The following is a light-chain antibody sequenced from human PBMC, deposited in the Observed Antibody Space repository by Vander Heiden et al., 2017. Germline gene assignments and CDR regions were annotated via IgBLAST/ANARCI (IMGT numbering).Light chain of an antibody. CDR1: QSVLYSSNNKNY. CDR3: QQYYSTPPFT. V-gene: IGKV4-1*01. Sequence: DIVMTQSPDSLAASLGERATINCKSSQSVLYSSNNKNYLAWYQQKPGQPPKLLIYWASTRESGVPARFSGSGSGTDFTLTISSLQAEDVAVYYCQQYYSTPPFTFGHGTKVDIK. J-gene: IGKJ3*01. CDR2: WAS.